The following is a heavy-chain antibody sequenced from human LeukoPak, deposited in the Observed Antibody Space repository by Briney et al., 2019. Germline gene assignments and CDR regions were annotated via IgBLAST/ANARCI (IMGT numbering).Heavy chain of an antibody. D-gene: IGHD3-9*01. Sequence: SETLSLTCTVSGGSISRYYWTWIRQPAGKGLEWIGHIYTSGSTGYNPSLKSRVSISLDPSKSQFSLKLSSVTAADTAVYYCARAPRGYDILTGYYPYAFDIWGQGTMVTVSS. J-gene: IGHJ3*02. V-gene: IGHV4-4*07. CDR3: ARAPRGYDILTGYYPYAFDI. CDR1: GGSISRYY. CDR2: IYTSGST.